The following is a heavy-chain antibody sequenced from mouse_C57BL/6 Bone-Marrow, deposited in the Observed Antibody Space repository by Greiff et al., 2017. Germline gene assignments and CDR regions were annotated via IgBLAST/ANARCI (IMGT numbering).Heavy chain of an antibody. V-gene: IGHV1-81*01. D-gene: IGHD2-3*01. CDR3: ARGGWLLRV. CDR1: GYTFTSYG. Sequence: QVQLQQSGAELARPGASVKLSCKASGYTFTSYGISWVKQRTGQGLEWIGEIYPRSGNTSYNEKFKGKATLTADKSSSTAYMELRSLTSEDSAVYFCARGGWLLRVWGQGTTLTVAS. J-gene: IGHJ2*01. CDR2: IYPRSGNT.